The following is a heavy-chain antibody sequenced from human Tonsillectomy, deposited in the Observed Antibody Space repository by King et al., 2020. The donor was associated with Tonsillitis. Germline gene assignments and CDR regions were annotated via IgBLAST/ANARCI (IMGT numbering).Heavy chain of an antibody. CDR3: AKSIVGDYFDY. D-gene: IGHD1-26*01. J-gene: IGHJ4*02. V-gene: IGHV3-23*03. CDR2: IYSGGNST. CDR1: GFIFTSYA. Sequence: VQLVESGGGLVQPGGSLRLSCAASGFIFTSYAMNWVRQAPGKGLEWVSIIYSGGNSTYYADSVKGRFTISRDDSKNTLYLQMNSLRAEDTAVYYCAKSIVGDYFDYWGQRTLVTVSS.